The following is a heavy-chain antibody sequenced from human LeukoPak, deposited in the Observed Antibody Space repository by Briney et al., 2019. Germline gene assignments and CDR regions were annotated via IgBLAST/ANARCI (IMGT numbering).Heavy chain of an antibody. CDR1: GFTFSSYA. V-gene: IGHV3-23*01. CDR2: ISGSGGST. Sequence: GGSLRLSCAASGFTFSSYAMSWVRQAPGKGLEWVSAISGSGGSTYYADSMKGRFTIPRDNSKNTLYLQVNSLRAEDTAMYYCARNILFSFDIWGQGTMVTVSS. D-gene: IGHD2/OR15-2a*01. J-gene: IGHJ3*02. CDR3: ARNILFSFDI.